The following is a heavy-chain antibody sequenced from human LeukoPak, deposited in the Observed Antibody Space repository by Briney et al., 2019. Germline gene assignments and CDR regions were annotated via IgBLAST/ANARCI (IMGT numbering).Heavy chain of an antibody. D-gene: IGHD3-10*01. J-gene: IGHJ4*02. V-gene: IGHV3-64D*09. CDR3: VKDSFGHYDD. Sequence: GGSLRLSCSASGFTISNYDIHWVRQAPGKGLEYVSAISSIGVNTYYADSVKGRFTISRDSSENALYLQMSSLTTEDTAMYYCVKDSFGHYDDWGQGTLVTVSS. CDR2: ISSIGVNT. CDR1: GFTISNYD.